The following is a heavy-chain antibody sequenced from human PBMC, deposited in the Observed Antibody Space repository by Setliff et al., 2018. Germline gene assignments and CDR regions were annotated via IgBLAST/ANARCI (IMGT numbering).Heavy chain of an antibody. V-gene: IGHV3-74*03. D-gene: IGHD7-27*01. J-gene: IGHJ4*02. Sequence: PGGSLRLSCVTSGFTFSTYWMHWVRQAPGQGLVWVARISTDGSSITYADSVKGRFTISRDNVKNSLFLQMNSLRAEDTAVYYCVRDLHWGFDYWGLGTLVTVSS. CDR1: GFTFSTYW. CDR2: ISTDGSSI. CDR3: VRDLHWGFDY.